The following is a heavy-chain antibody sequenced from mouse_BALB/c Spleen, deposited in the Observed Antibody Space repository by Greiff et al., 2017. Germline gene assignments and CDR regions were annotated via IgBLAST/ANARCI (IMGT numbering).Heavy chain of an antibody. D-gene: IGHD2-1*01. CDR2: IRLKSNNYAT. V-gene: IGHV6-6*02. Sequence: VQLKESGGGLVQPGGSLKLSCVASGFTFSNYWMNWVRQSPEKGLEWVAEIRLKSNNYATHYAESVQGRFTISSDDSKSSVYLQMNNLRAEDTGIYYGTSEDGNYFMSWFADWGQGTPVTVSA. CDR3: TSEDGNYFMSWFAD. J-gene: IGHJ3*01. CDR1: GFTFSNYW.